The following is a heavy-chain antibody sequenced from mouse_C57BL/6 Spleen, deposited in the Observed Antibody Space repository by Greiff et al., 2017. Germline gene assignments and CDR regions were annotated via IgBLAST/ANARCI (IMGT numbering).Heavy chain of an antibody. D-gene: IGHD2-5*01. V-gene: IGHV1-22*01. CDR2: INPNNGGT. CDR3: ARADYSNYEFAY. Sequence: VQLQQSGPELVKPGASVKMSCKASGYTFTDYNMHWVKQSHGKSLEWIGYINPNNGGTSYNQKFKGKATLTVNKSSSTAYMELRSLTSEDSAVYYFARADYSNYEFAYWGQGTLVTVSA. J-gene: IGHJ3*01. CDR1: GYTFTDYN.